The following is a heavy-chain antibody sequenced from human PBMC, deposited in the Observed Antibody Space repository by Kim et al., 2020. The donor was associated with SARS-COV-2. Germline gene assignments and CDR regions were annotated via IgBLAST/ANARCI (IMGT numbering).Heavy chain of an antibody. J-gene: IGHJ4*02. CDR1: GYSISSGYY. Sequence: SETLSLTCTVSGYSISSGYYWGWIRQPPGKGLEWIGSIYHSGSTHYNPSLKSRVTISVDTSKNQFSLKLSSVTAADTAVYYCARVEDSSGYYFDYWGQGTLVTVSS. D-gene: IGHD3-22*01. CDR3: ARVEDSSGYYFDY. CDR2: IYHSGST. V-gene: IGHV4-38-2*02.